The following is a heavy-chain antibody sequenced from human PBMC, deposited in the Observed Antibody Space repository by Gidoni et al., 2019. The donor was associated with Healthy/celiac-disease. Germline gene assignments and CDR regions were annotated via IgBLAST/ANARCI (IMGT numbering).Heavy chain of an antibody. CDR2: IYYRGST. D-gene: IGHD6-13*01. CDR3: ARGLAVAAAPGY. V-gene: IGHV4-59*01. J-gene: IGHJ4*02. Sequence: QVQLQESGPGLVTPSETLSLTCTVSGGSISSYYWSWIRRPPGKGLEWIGYIYYRGSTNYNPSLKSRVTISVDTSKNQFSLKLSAVTAADTAVYYCARGLAVAAAPGYWGQGTLVTVSS. CDR1: GGSISSYY.